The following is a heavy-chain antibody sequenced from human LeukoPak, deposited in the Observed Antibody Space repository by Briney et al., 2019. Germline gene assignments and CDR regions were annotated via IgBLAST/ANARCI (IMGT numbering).Heavy chain of an antibody. V-gene: IGHV3-48*02. Sequence: GGSLRLSCAASGFTVSSNYMSWVRQAPGKGLEWVSYISSSSSTIYYADSVKGRFTISRDNAKNSLYLQMNSLRDEDTAVYYCARSIAARPPDFDYWGQGTLVTVSS. CDR3: ARSIAARPPDFDY. CDR1: GFTVSSNY. D-gene: IGHD6-6*01. CDR2: ISSSSSTI. J-gene: IGHJ4*02.